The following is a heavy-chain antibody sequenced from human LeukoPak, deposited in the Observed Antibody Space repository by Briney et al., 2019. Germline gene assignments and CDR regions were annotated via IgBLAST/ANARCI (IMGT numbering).Heavy chain of an antibody. V-gene: IGHV4-34*01. Sequence: PSETLSLTCAVYGGSFSGYYWSWIRQPPGKGLEWIGEINHSGSTNYNPSLKSRVTISVDTSKNQFSLQLNSVTPEDTAVYFCARDSQWLVGDWGQGTLVTVSS. CDR1: GGSFSGYY. CDR3: ARDSQWLVGD. J-gene: IGHJ4*02. D-gene: IGHD6-19*01. CDR2: INHSGST.